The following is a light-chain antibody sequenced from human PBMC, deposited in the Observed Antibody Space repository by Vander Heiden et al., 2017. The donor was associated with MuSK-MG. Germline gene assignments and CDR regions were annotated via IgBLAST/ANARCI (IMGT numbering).Light chain of an antibody. Sequence: QSALTQPRSVSGSPGQSVTISCTGTSSDVGGYNYVSWYQQHPGKAPKLMVYAVSERPSGVPDRFSGSKSGNTASPTISGLQAEDEADYFCCSYAGNSVVFGGGTKLTVL. J-gene: IGLJ2*01. V-gene: IGLV2-11*01. CDR2: AVS. CDR3: CSYAGNSVV. CDR1: SSDVGGYNY.